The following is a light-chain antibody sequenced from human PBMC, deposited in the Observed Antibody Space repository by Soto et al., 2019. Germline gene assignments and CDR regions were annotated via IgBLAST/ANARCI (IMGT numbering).Light chain of an antibody. J-gene: IGKJ4*01. CDR3: QQYDIAPFT. V-gene: IGKV3-20*01. CDR1: QSVSSSY. CDR2: GAS. Sequence: EIVLTQSPGTLSLSPGERATLSCRASQSVSSSYLAWYQQKPGQAPRLLIYGASSRATGIPDRFSGSGSGTDFTLTISRLEPEDFAVYYCQQYDIAPFTFGGGTKVDI.